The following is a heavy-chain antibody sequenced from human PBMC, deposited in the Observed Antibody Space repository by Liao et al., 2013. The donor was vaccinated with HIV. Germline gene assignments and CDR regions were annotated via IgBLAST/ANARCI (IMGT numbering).Heavy chain of an antibody. J-gene: IGHJ4*02. D-gene: IGHD3-22*01. CDR2: INHSGST. CDR1: GGSFSGYY. Sequence: QVQLQQWGAGLLKPSETLSLTCAVYGGSFSGYYWSWIRQPPGKGLEWIGEINHSGSTNYNPSLKSRVTISVDTSKNQFSLKLSSVTAADTAVYYCARDSFDSSGYYSFDYWGQGTLVTVSS. CDR3: ARDSFDSSGYYSFDY. V-gene: IGHV4-34*01.